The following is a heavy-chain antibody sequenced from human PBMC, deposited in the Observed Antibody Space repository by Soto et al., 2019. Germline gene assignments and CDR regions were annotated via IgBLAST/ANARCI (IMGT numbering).Heavy chain of an antibody. CDR2: INSRNGNT. CDR3: ARALTIFGVVIGY. Sequence: QVQLVQSGAEVKKPGASVKLSCKTSGYTFTGYVVDWVRQAPGQGLEWMGWINSRNGNTKYSDKSQGRVTITRDTSSRTPYMEPNSLTSDDTAVYSCARALTIFGVVIGYWGQRTLVTVSS. CDR1: GYTFTGYV. J-gene: IGHJ4*02. D-gene: IGHD3-3*01. V-gene: IGHV1-3*01.